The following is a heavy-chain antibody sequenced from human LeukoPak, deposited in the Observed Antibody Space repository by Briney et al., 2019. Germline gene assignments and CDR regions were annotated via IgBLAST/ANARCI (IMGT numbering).Heavy chain of an antibody. CDR2: ISYDGSNK. CDR3: AKALWFGEVRTRGMDD. Sequence: PGGSLRLSCAASGFTFSSYGMHWVRQAPGKGLEWVAVISYDGSNKYYADSVKGRFTISRDNSKNPLYLQMNSPRAEDTAVYYCAKALWFGEVRTRGMDDWGKGTTVTVSS. V-gene: IGHV3-30*18. J-gene: IGHJ6*04. D-gene: IGHD3-10*01. CDR1: GFTFSSYG.